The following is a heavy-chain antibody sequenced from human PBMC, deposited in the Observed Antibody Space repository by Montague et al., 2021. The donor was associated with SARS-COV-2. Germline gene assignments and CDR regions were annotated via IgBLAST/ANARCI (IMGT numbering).Heavy chain of an antibody. CDR3: ARHYGVVVPAAIYYYYGMDV. D-gene: IGHD2-2*02. CDR2: VYYTGST. CDR1: AGSISSHY. V-gene: IGHV4-59*08. J-gene: IGHJ6*02. Sequence: SETLSLTCTVSAGSISSHYWNWIRQPPGKALEWIGYVYYTGSTKYNPSLKSRVTMSVDTPKNRFSLSLRSVTAADTAVYYCARHYGVVVPAAIYYYYGMDVWGQGTTVTVSS.